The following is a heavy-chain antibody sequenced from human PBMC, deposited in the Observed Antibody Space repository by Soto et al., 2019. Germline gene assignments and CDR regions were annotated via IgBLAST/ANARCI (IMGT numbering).Heavy chain of an antibody. CDR3: ARDRLGGSGA. CDR2: IYYSGST. D-gene: IGHD2-15*01. V-gene: IGHV4-31*03. CDR1: GGFISSGGYY. Sequence: PSETLSLTCTVSGGFISSGGYYWSWIRQHPGKGLEWIGYIYYSGSTYYNPSLKSRVTISVDTSKNQFSLKLSSVTAADTAVYYCARDRLGGSGAWGQGTLDTVSS. J-gene: IGHJ5*02.